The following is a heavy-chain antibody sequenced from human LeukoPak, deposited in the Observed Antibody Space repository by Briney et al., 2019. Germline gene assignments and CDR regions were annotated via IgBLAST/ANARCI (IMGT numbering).Heavy chain of an antibody. V-gene: IGHV4-39*07. CDR3: ARRYYYGSGTQGPYNWFDP. CDR1: GGSISSSSYY. D-gene: IGHD3-10*01. J-gene: IGHJ5*02. Sequence: SETLSLTCTVSGGSISSSSYYWGWIRQPPGKGLEWIGSIYYSGSTYYNPSLKSRVTISVDTSKNQFSLKLSSVTAADTAVYYCARRYYYGSGTQGPYNWFDPWGQGTLVTVSS. CDR2: IYYSGST.